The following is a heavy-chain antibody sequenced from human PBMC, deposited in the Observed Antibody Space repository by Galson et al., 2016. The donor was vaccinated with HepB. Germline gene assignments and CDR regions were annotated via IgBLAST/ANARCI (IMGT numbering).Heavy chain of an antibody. CDR2: IYHGGST. D-gene: IGHD6-19*01. J-gene: IGHJ4*02. V-gene: IGHV4-4*02. CDR3: ARSWAVAGTN. Sequence: SETLSLTCAVSGGSINSSNWWTWVRQPPGKGLEWIGEIYHGGSTNYNASLESRVTISVDKSKNLFSLRLTSVTAADTAVYYCARSWAVAGTNWGQGTLVTVSS. CDR1: GGSINSSNW.